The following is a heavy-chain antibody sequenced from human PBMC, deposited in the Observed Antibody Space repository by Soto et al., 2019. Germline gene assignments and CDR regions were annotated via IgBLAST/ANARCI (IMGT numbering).Heavy chain of an antibody. Sequence: PGESLKISCKGSGYSFTSYWIGWVRQMPGKGLEWMGIIYPGDSDTRYSPSFQGQVTISADKSISTAYLQWSSLKASDTAMYYCARLSYHSHYYYGMDVWGQGTTVTVSS. J-gene: IGHJ6*02. D-gene: IGHD2-2*01. V-gene: IGHV5-51*01. CDR3: ARLSYHSHYYYGMDV. CDR2: IYPGDSDT. CDR1: GYSFTSYW.